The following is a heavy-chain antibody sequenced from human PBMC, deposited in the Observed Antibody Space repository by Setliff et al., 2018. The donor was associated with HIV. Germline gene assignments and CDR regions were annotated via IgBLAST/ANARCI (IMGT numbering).Heavy chain of an antibody. CDR1: GDSINSGDYY. J-gene: IGHJ3*02. Sequence: SETLSLTCTVSGDSINSGDYYWSWIRQPPGKGLERIGYIYHSGSTHYNPSLNSRVAFSVDTSKNQFSLKLYSVTVADTAFYYCARADSSSWFFATFDIWGQGTMVTVSS. CDR2: IYHSGST. D-gene: IGHD6-13*01. V-gene: IGHV4-30-4*01. CDR3: ARADSSSWFFATFDI.